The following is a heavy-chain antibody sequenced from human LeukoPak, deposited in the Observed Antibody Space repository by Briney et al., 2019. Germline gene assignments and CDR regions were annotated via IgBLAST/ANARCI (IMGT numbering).Heavy chain of an antibody. CDR1: GGSITSSSCC. Sequence: SETLSLTCIVSGGSITSSSCCWGWIGQPPGKGLEWIGTISYSGSTYSNPSLKSRVTISHDTPKNQFSLKLSSVTAADTAVYYCARLFRASRYNWFDPWGQGTLVTVSS. V-gene: IGHV4-39*07. D-gene: IGHD2-2*01. CDR2: ISYSGST. J-gene: IGHJ5*02. CDR3: ARLFRASRYNWFDP.